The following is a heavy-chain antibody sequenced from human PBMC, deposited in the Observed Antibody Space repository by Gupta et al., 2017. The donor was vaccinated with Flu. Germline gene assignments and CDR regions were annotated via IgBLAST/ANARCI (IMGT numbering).Heavy chain of an antibody. V-gene: IGHV3-15*01. CDR3: ARIAAAGTGNYMDV. CDR2: IKSPFDGGST. CDR1: NAW. Sequence: NAWMTWVRQAPGKGLEWIGRIKSPFDGGSTDYASPVKGRFTISRDDSKNTIYLQMNGLKTEDTALYYCARIAAAGTGNYMDVWGKGTTVTVSS. D-gene: IGHD6-13*01. J-gene: IGHJ6*03.